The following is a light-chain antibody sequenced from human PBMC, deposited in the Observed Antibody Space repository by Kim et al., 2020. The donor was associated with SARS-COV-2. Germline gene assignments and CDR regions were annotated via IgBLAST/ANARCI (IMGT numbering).Light chain of an antibody. CDR2: EVT. CDR3: CSYAGSNILV. J-gene: IGLJ3*02. CDR1: SSDVGSYNL. V-gene: IGLV2-23*02. Sequence: GQSITISCTGTSSDVGSYNLVSWYQQYPGKAPKLMIYEVTKRPSCISNRFSGSKSDYPASLTISGLQTEDEADYYCCSYAGSNILVFGGGTQLTVL.